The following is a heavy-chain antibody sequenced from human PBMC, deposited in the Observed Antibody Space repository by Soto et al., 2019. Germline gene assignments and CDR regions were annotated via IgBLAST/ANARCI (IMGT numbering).Heavy chain of an antibody. CDR1: GFTFSSYA. Sequence: PGGSLRLSCAASGFTFSSYAMSWVRQAPGKGLEWVSAISGSGGSTYYADSVKGRFTISRDNSKNTLYLQMNSLRAEDTAVYYCAKDATVTTRYYYYGMDVWGQGTTVTVSS. CDR3: AKDATVTTRYYYYGMDV. CDR2: ISGSGGST. D-gene: IGHD4-4*01. J-gene: IGHJ6*02. V-gene: IGHV3-23*01.